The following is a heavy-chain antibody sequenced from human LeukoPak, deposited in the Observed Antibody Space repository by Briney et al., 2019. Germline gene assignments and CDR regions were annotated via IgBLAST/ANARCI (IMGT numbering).Heavy chain of an antibody. CDR2: IYNSGTT. CDR1: GGSIGSYY. J-gene: IGHJ4*02. V-gene: IGHV4-4*07. CDR3: ASDGGRSNLAVR. D-gene: IGHD6-6*01. Sequence: NPSETLSLTCTVSGGSIGSYYWSWMRQFAGNGLEWIGRIYNSGTTHYNPSLKSRVTISVDTSKNQISLKLTSVTAADTAVYYCASDGGRSNLAVRWGQGTLVTVSS.